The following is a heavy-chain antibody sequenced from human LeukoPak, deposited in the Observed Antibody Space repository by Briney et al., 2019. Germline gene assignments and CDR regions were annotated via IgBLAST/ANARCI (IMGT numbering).Heavy chain of an antibody. V-gene: IGHV1-2*02. D-gene: IGHD1-7*01. CDR1: GYTFTGYY. Sequence: ASVKVSCKASGYTFTGYYMHWVRQAPGQGLEWMGWINPNSGGTNYAQKFQGRVTMTRDTSISTAYMELSRLRSDDTAVYYCARTNWNYVPNYFDYWGQGTLVTVSS. J-gene: IGHJ4*02. CDR2: INPNSGGT. CDR3: ARTNWNYVPNYFDY.